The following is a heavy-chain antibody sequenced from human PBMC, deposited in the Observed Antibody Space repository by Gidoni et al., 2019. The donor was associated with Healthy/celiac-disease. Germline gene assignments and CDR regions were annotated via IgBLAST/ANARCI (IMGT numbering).Heavy chain of an antibody. D-gene: IGHD1-26*01. Sequence: LQLQESGPGLVKPSETLSLPCTVSGGPISSSSYYWGWIRQPPWKGLEWIGSIYYSGSTYYNPSLKSRVTISVDTSKNQFSLKLSAVTAADTAVYYCARNPSIVGANRGFDYWGQGTLVTVSS. CDR3: ARNPSIVGANRGFDY. CDR1: GGPISSSSYY. J-gene: IGHJ4*02. V-gene: IGHV4-39*01. CDR2: IYYSGST.